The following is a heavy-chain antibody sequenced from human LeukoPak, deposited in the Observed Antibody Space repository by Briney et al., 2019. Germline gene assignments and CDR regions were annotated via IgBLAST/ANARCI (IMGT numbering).Heavy chain of an antibody. CDR1: GFTFSDYY. D-gene: IGHD3-3*01. CDR3: ASADFWSGYSASPFDY. Sequence: GGSLRLSCAASGFTFSDYYMGWIRQAPGKGLEWVSYISSSGSTIYYADSVKGRFTISRDNAKNSLYLQMNSLRAEDTAVYYCASADFWSGYSASPFDYWGQGTLVTVSS. V-gene: IGHV3-11*04. CDR2: ISSSGSTI. J-gene: IGHJ4*02.